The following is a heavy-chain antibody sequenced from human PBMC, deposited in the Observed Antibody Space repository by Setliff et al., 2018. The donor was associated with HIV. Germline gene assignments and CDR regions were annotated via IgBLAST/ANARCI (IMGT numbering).Heavy chain of an antibody. CDR3: AHRRYDSSLWDGGNWDH. CDR1: GFSLSTNGIG. D-gene: IGHD3-22*01. CDR2: IYWDDEK. V-gene: IGHV2-5*02. J-gene: IGHJ4*02. Sequence: SGPTLVNPTQALTLTCTFSGFSLSTNGIGVDWIRQPPGKALEWLAVIYWDDEKRYSPSLRNRLTITKDTYRNQVVLTVTNMDPVDTATYYCAHRRYDSSLWDGGNWDHWGQGILVTVSS.